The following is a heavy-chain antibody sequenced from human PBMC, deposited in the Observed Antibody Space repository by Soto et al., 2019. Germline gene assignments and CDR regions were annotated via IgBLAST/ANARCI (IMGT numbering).Heavy chain of an antibody. CDR1: GFTFSSYA. Sequence: EVQLLESGGGLVQPGGSLRLSCAASGFTFSSYAMSWVGQAPGKGLEWVSAISGSGGSTYYADSVKGRFTISRDNSKNTLYLQMNSLRAEDTAVYYCAKGGSSGWGIDYWGQGTLVTVSS. D-gene: IGHD6-19*01. V-gene: IGHV3-23*01. CDR3: AKGGSSGWGIDY. J-gene: IGHJ4*02. CDR2: ISGSGGST.